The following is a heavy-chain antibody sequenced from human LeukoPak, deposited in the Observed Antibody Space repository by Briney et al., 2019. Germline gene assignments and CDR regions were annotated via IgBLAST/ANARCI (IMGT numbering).Heavy chain of an antibody. CDR2: IIPIFGTA. D-gene: IGHD3-22*01. J-gene: IGHJ3*02. CDR3: ARDQGSSGYYSDDDDAFDI. V-gene: IGHV1-69*13. CDR1: GGTVSSYA. Sequence: GASVKVSCKASGGTVSSYAISWVRQAPGQGLEWMGGIIPIFGTANYAQKFQGRVTITADESTSTAYMELSSLRSEDTAVYYCARDQGSSGYYSDDDDAFDIWGQGTMVTVSS.